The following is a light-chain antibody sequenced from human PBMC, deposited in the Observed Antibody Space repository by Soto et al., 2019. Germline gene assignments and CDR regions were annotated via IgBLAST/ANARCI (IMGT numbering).Light chain of an antibody. CDR1: SSDVGGYNY. V-gene: IGLV2-14*01. J-gene: IGLJ2*01. CDR2: DVS. Sequence: QSVLTQPASVSGSPGQSITISCTGTSSDVGGYNYVSWYQQHPGKAPKLMIYDVSNRPSGVSNRFSGSTSGNTASLTISGLQAEDEADYYCSSYTSSSSLVVFCGGTTLTV. CDR3: SSYTSSSSLVV.